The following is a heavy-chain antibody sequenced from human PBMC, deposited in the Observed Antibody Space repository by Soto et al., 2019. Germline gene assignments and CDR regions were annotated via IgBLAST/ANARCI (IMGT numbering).Heavy chain of an antibody. Sequence: PSATLSLTCAVSGGSISSSNWWSWVRQPPGKGLEWIGEIYHSGSTNYNPSLKSRVTISVDKSKNQFSLKLSSVTAADTAVYYCARDGIAAAGYYYYGMDVGGQGTTVTVSS. V-gene: IGHV4-4*02. CDR1: GGSISSSNW. CDR2: IYHSGST. J-gene: IGHJ6*02. D-gene: IGHD6-13*01. CDR3: ARDGIAAAGYYYYGMDV.